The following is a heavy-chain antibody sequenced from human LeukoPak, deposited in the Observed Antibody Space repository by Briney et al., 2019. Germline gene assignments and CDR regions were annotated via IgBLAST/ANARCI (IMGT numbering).Heavy chain of an antibody. Sequence: GASVKLSCKASGYTFTGYYIHWVRQAPGQGLEWMGWINSNSGGKNSAQKFQGRVTMTWDTSISTAYMELTRLRSDDTAVYYCARGGGTAARPDFDYWGQGILVTVSS. V-gene: IGHV1-2*02. J-gene: IGHJ4*02. CDR3: ARGGGTAARPDFDY. D-gene: IGHD6-6*01. CDR1: GYTFTGYY. CDR2: INSNSGGK.